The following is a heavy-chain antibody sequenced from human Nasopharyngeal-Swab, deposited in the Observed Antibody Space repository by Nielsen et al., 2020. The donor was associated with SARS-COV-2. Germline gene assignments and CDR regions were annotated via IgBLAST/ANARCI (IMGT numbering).Heavy chain of an antibody. D-gene: IGHD3-22*01. V-gene: IGHV3-30-3*01. CDR2: ISYDGSNK. Sequence: GESLKISCAASGFTFSRYTMHWVRQAPGKGLEWVAVISYDGSNKYYADSVKGRFTISRDISKNTLYLQMNSLRAEDTAVFYCACTPLDSSGYYYAFHYWGRGTLVTVSS. CDR3: ACTPLDSSGYYYAFHY. J-gene: IGHJ4*02. CDR1: GFTFSRYT.